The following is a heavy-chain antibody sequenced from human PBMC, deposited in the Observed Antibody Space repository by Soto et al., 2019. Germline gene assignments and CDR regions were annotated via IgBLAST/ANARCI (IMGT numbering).Heavy chain of an antibody. CDR3: ARSGYYILTGYFEYLFDY. J-gene: IGHJ4*02. CDR2: IIPILGIA. CDR1: GGTFSSYT. Sequence: ASVKVSCKASGGTFSSYTISWVRQAPGQGLEWMGRIIPILGIANYAQKFQGRVTITADKSTSTAYMELSSLRSEDTAVYYCARSGYYILTGYFEYLFDYGGRGTLVTVSS. D-gene: IGHD3-9*01. V-gene: IGHV1-69*02.